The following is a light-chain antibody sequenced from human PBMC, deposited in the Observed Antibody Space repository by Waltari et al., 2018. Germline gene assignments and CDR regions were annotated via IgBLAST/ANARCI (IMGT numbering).Light chain of an antibody. Sequence: QSVLTQPPSASGATGQRVTISCTGSSPNIGAGYDVHWYQQLPGTAPKVLIYGDSNRPSGVPDRISGSKSGTSASLVITGLQTEDEADYYCQSYDSSLSGYVFGTGTKVTVL. V-gene: IGLV1-40*01. CDR1: SPNIGAGYD. CDR3: QSYDSSLSGYV. CDR2: GDS. J-gene: IGLJ1*01.